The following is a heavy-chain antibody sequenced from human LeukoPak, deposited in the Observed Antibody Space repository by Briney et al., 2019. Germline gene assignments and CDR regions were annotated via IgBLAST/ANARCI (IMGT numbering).Heavy chain of an antibody. Sequence: SQTLSLTCAISGDSASSNSAAWNCIRPSPTSGLEWLGRTYYRSPTYNDYAISVKSRITIKPDTSKSQFSLQLNSVTPEDTAVYYCARKEDYVYAFDIWGQGTRVTVSS. V-gene: IGHV6-1*01. CDR3: ARKEDYVYAFDI. D-gene: IGHD3-16*01. J-gene: IGHJ3*02. CDR2: TYYRSPTYN. CDR1: GDSASSNSAA.